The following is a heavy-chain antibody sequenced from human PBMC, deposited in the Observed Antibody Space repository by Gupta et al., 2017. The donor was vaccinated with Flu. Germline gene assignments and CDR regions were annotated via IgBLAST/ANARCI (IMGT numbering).Heavy chain of an antibody. D-gene: IGHD3-10*01. Sequence: QVQLVESGGGVVQPGGSQRLSCATSGFTFSSYGLFWVRPAPGKGLEWVAVIWHDGSIQYYADSVKGRFTISRDNSKNTLYLQMSSLRAEDTAVYYCARGENYYGSGTLGYFGMDVWGQGTTVTVSS. CDR2: IWHDGSIQ. CDR3: ARGENYYGSGTLGYFGMDV. V-gene: IGHV3-33*01. CDR1: GFTFSSYG. J-gene: IGHJ6*02.